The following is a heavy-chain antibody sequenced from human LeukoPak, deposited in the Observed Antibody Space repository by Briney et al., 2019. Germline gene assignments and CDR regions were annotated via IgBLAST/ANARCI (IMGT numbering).Heavy chain of an antibody. CDR2: MFYTGSG. V-gene: IGHV4-59*01. CDR1: GGSMSNYY. J-gene: IGHJ5*02. CDR3: ASNLLGYSYGYWVA. D-gene: IGHD5-18*01. Sequence: SETLSLTCTVSGGSMSNYYWNWIRQPPGEGLEWIGYMFYTGSGKYNPSLKSRVTISVDTSKRQISLKLTSVTTADTAMYYCASNLLGYSYGYWVACGQGTLVTVSS.